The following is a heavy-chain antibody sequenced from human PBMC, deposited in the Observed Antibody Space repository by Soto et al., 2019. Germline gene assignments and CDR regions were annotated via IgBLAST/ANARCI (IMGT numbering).Heavy chain of an antibody. V-gene: IGHV3-33*01. J-gene: IGHJ6*02. CDR3: ARDDYGMDV. CDR2: IWYDESKK. CDR1: EFTFSNYA. Sequence: ESGGGVVQPGTSLRLSCAAAEFTFSNYAMHWVRQAPGMGLEWVAVIWYDESKKYYADSVKGRFTISRDNSKNTVYLQMNSLRAEDTAVYYCARDDYGMDVWGQGTTVTVSS.